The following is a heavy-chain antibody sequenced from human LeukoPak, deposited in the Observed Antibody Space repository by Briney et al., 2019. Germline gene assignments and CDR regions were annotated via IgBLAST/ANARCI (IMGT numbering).Heavy chain of an antibody. CDR2: INPNSGGT. V-gene: IGHV1-2*04. CDR1: GYTFTGYY. J-gene: IGHJ3*01. Sequence: KVSCKASGYTFTGYYMHWVRQAPGQGLEWMGWINPNSGGTNYAQRFQGWVTMTRDTSISTAYMELSRLRSDDTAVYYSARVGRQQLSDAFDVWGQGTMVTVSS. CDR3: ARVGRQQLSDAFDV. D-gene: IGHD6-13*01.